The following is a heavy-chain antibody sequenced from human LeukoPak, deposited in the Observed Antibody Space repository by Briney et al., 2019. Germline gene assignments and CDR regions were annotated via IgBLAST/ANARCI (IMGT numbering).Heavy chain of an antibody. CDR2: ISSRSSST. Sequence: GGSLRLSCAASGFIFSSYSMNWVRQAPGKGLEWVSFISSRSSSTYYADSVKGRSTISRDNAKNLLYLQMNNLRAEDTAVYFCASEESRGVYGMDVWGQGTTVTVSS. J-gene: IGHJ6*02. V-gene: IGHV3-21*06. CDR3: ASEESRGVYGMDV. CDR1: GFIFSSYS. D-gene: IGHD3-10*01.